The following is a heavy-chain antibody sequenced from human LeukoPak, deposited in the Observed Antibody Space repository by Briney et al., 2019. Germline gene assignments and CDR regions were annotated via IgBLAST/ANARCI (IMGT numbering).Heavy chain of an antibody. D-gene: IGHD2-2*01. J-gene: IGHJ6*03. CDR1: GYSISSGYY. V-gene: IGHV4-38-2*02. CDR3: ARVMGLEVVVPAAGGWYMDV. CDR2: MYHSGSP. Sequence: SETLSLTCSVSGYSISSGYYWGWIRQPPGKGLEWLGGMYHSGSPHYNPSLKSRVTISVDTSKNQFSLKLSSVTAADTAVYYCARVMGLEVVVPAAGGWYMDVWGKGTTVTVSS.